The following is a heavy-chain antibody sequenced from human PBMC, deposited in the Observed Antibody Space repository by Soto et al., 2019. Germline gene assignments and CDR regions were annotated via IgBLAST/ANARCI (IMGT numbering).Heavy chain of an antibody. J-gene: IGHJ6*02. CDR1: GGSISSYY. D-gene: IGHD1-26*01. CDR3: ARLGSWSYGMDV. V-gene: IGHV4-59*01. Sequence: SETLSLTCTVSGGSISSYYWSWIRQPPGKGLEWIGYIYYSGSTNYNPSLKSRVTISVDTSKNQFSLKLSSVTAADTAVYYCARLGSWSYGMDVWGQGTTVTVSS. CDR2: IYYSGST.